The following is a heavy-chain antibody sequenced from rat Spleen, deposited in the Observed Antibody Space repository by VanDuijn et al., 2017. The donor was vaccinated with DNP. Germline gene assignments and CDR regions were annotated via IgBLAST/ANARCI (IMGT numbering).Heavy chain of an antibody. Sequence: EVQLVESGGGLVQPGNSLKLSCAASGLIFSDYVMAWVRQSPKKGLEWVATIMHDGGSSFYRDSVKGRFTVSRDNAKSTLYLQMDSLRSEDTATYYCARPDSWGQGVMVTVSS. CDR2: IMHDGGSS. CDR3: ARPDS. V-gene: IGHV5-7*01. CDR1: GLIFSDYV. J-gene: IGHJ2*01.